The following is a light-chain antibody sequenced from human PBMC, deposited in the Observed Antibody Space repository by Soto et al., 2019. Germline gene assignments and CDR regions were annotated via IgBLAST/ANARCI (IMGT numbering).Light chain of an antibody. Sequence: SYELAQPPSVSVAPGKTASITCGGNNIGSKSVLWYQLKAGQAPVLLIYYDRYRPSGIPERFSGSNSGNTATLTISRVEAGDEADYYCQVWDSTGDQGVFGGGTQLTVL. CDR1: NIGSKS. J-gene: IGLJ2*01. CDR3: QVWDSTGDQGV. V-gene: IGLV3-21*04. CDR2: YDR.